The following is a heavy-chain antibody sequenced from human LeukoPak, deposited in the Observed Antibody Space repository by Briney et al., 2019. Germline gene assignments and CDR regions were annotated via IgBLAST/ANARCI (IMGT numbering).Heavy chain of an antibody. CDR1: GGSISSYY. V-gene: IGHV4-59*08. CDR2: IFYSGST. CDR3: ARRRGSSGWYVG. J-gene: IGHJ4*02. D-gene: IGHD6-19*01. Sequence: SETLSLTCTVSGGSISSYYWSWIRQPPGKGLEWIGYIFYSGSTNYNPSLKSRVTISVDTSKNQFSLKLSSVTAADTAVYYCARRRGSSGWYVGWGQGTLVTVSS.